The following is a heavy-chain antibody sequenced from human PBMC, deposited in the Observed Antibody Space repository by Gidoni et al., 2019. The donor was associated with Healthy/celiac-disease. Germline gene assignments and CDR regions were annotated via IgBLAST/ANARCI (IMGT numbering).Heavy chain of an antibody. CDR3: AKADPSTTVTPLDY. J-gene: IGHJ4*02. Sequence: QVQLVESGGGVVQPGRSLRLSCAASGFTFSSYGMHWVRQAPGKGLEWVAVISYDGSNKYYADSVKGRFTISRDNSKNTLYLQMNSLRAEDTAVYYCAKADPSTTVTPLDYWGQGTLVTVSS. CDR2: ISYDGSNK. V-gene: IGHV3-30*18. D-gene: IGHD4-17*01. CDR1: GFTFSSYG.